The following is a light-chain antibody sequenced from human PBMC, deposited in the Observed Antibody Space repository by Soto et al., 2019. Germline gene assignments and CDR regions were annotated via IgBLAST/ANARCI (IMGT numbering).Light chain of an antibody. CDR3: QQYYSPPVT. V-gene: IGKV4-1*01. CDR1: QSVLYSSNNKNY. J-gene: IGKJ4*01. Sequence: DIVMTQSPDSLAESLGERATINCKSSQSVLYSSNNKNYLAWYQQKPGQPPKLLIYWASTRQFGVPDRFSGCGSGTDFTLIISSLQSEDVGIYYCQQYYSPPVTFGGGTKVEIK. CDR2: WAS.